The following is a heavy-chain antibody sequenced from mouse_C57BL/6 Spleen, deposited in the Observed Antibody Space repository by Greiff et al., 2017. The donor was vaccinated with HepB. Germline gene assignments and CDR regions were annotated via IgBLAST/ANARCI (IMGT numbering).Heavy chain of an antibody. V-gene: IGHV3-6*01. J-gene: IGHJ1*03. CDR1: GYSITSGYY. D-gene: IGHD2-4*01. CDR3: ARDIESMINWYFDV. Sequence: EVKLQESGPGLVKPSQSLSLTCSVTGYSITSGYYWNWIRQFPGNKLEWMGYISYDGSNNYNPSLKNRISITRDTSKNQFFLKLNSVTTEDTATYYCARDIESMINWYFDVWGTGTTVTVSS. CDR2: ISYDGSN.